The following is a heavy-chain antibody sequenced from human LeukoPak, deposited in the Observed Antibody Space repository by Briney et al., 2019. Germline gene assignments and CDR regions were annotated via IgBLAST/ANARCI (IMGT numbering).Heavy chain of an antibody. CDR2: ISGSGGST. CDR3: ASKSGSYYNYFQH. V-gene: IGHV3-23*01. Sequence: GGSLRLSCAASGFTFSSYAMSWVRQAPGKGLEWVSAISGSGGSTYYADSVKGRFTTSRDNSKNTLYLQMNSLRAEDTAVYYCASKSGSYYNYFQHWGQGTLVTVSS. D-gene: IGHD1-26*01. J-gene: IGHJ1*01. CDR1: GFTFSSYA.